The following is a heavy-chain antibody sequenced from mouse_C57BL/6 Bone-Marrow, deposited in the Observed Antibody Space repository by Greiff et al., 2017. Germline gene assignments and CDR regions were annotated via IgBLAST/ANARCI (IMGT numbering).Heavy chain of an antibody. J-gene: IGHJ2*01. CDR2: IWSGGGT. Sequence: VQLKQSGPGLVQPSPSLSITCTVSGFSLTSYGVHWVRQSPGKGLEWLGVIWSGGGTDYNAAFISRLSISKDNTKSQIFFQMNSLQAYEVDICYCARTGDYENFDYWGQGTTLTVSS. CDR3: ARTGDYENFDY. V-gene: IGHV2-2*01. D-gene: IGHD2-4*01. CDR1: GFSLTSYG.